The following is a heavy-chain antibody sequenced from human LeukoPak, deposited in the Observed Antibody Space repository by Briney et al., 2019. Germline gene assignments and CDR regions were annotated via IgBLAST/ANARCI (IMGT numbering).Heavy chain of an antibody. CDR2: ISISGSKT. Sequence: GGSLRLSCAASEFDFSSHAMTWVRQAPGKGLEWVSAISISGSKTYYADSVKGRFTVSRDNSKNTLYLQMNSLRAEDTAVYYCARGRDGYNSRIAFDIWGQGTMVTVSS. J-gene: IGHJ3*02. CDR3: ARGRDGYNSRIAFDI. V-gene: IGHV3-23*01. CDR1: EFDFSSHA. D-gene: IGHD5-24*01.